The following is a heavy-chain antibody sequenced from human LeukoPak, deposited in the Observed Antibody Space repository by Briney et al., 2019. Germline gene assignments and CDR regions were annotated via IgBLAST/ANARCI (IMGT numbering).Heavy chain of an antibody. CDR3: GRDPRLGIRGYTYGYIEY. Sequence: ASVKVSCKTSGYTFSSYTITWVRQAPGQGLQWMGWINTNTGNPTYAQGFTGRYVFSLDTSVSTAHLQISGLTADDTAVYFCGRDPRLGIRGYTYGYIEYWGQGTLVTVSS. D-gene: IGHD5-18*01. CDR2: INTNTGNP. CDR1: GYTFSSYT. J-gene: IGHJ4*02. V-gene: IGHV7-4-1*02.